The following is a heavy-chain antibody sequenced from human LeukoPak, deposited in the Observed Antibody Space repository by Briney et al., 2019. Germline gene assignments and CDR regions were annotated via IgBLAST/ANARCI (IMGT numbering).Heavy chain of an antibody. Sequence: ASVKVSCKASGYTFTSYYMHWVRQAPGQGLEWMGIINPSGGSTSYAQKFRGRVTMTRDTSTSTVYMELSSLRSEDTAVYYCATGEVAGHGMDVWGQGTTVTVSS. D-gene: IGHD6-19*01. CDR1: GYTFTSYY. CDR3: ATGEVAGHGMDV. V-gene: IGHV1-46*01. CDR2: INPSGGST. J-gene: IGHJ6*02.